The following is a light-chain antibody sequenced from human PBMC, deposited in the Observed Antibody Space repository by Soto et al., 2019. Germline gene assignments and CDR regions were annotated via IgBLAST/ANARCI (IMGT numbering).Light chain of an antibody. CDR1: QGIRDF. CDR2: AAS. V-gene: IGKV1-9*01. Sequence: DIQLTQSPSFLSASVGDRVTITCRASQGIRDFLAWYQQKPGKAPKLLIYAASTLQAWVPTRFSGFASGTEFTLTISNLQPADSATYYCQQFNVYPLTFGGGTKVEIK. J-gene: IGKJ4*01. CDR3: QQFNVYPLT.